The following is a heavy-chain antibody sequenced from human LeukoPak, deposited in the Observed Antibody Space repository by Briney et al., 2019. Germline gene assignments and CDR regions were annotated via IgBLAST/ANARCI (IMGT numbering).Heavy chain of an antibody. D-gene: IGHD3-3*01. J-gene: IGHJ5*02. Sequence: SETLSLTCTVSGGSISSYYWSWIRQPPGKGLEWIGYIYYSGSTNYNPSLKSRVTISVDTSENQFSLKLSSVTAADTAVYYCARDRGPYDFWSGYPPYNWFDPWGQGTLVTVSS. CDR1: GGSISSYY. V-gene: IGHV4-59*01. CDR2: IYYSGST. CDR3: ARDRGPYDFWSGYPPYNWFDP.